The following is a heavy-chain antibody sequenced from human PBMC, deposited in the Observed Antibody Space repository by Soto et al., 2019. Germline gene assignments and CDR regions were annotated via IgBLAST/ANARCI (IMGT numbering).Heavy chain of an antibody. J-gene: IGHJ4*02. CDR2: IMPIFATP. CDR1: GGTFSSYR. D-gene: IGHD2-2*01. Sequence: QVQLEQSGAEVQKPGSSVKVSCKSSGGTFSSYRISWVRQAPGQGLEWMGGIMPIFATPKYAQRFQGRVTISADESTSTAYMELRSLTSDDTAVYYCAREVSSSRFDSWGQGTLVTVSS. V-gene: IGHV1-69*01. CDR3: AREVSSSRFDS.